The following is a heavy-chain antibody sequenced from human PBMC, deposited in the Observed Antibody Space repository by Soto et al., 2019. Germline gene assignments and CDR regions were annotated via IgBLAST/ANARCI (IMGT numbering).Heavy chain of an antibody. V-gene: IGHV4-31*03. CDR3: ARGHNFWSGYYTYYFDY. J-gene: IGHJ4*02. CDR1: GGSISSGGYY. D-gene: IGHD3-3*01. CDR2: IYYSGST. Sequence: LSLTCTVSGGSISSGGYYWSWIRQHPGKGLEWIGYIYYSGSTYYNPSLKSRVTISVDTSKNQFSLKLSSVTAADTAVYYCARGHNFWSGYYTYYFDYWGQGTLVTVSS.